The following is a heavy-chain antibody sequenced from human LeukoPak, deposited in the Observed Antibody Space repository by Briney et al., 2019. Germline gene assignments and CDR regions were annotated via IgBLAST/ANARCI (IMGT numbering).Heavy chain of an antibody. CDR3: ARARSAGATNPHFFDY. Sequence: GGSLRLSCAASGFTVSSNYMSWVRQAPGKGLEWVTVIYSGGSTYYADSVKGRFTISRDNAKNSLYLQMNSLRAEDTAVYYCARARSAGATNPHFFDYWGQGTLVTVSS. V-gene: IGHV3-53*03. J-gene: IGHJ4*02. D-gene: IGHD1-26*01. CDR1: GFTVSSNY. CDR2: IYSGGST.